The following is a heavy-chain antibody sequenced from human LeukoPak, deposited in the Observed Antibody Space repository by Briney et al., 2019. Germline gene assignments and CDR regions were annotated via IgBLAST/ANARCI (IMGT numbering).Heavy chain of an antibody. CDR2: LYQSGST. D-gene: IGHD2/OR15-2a*01. V-gene: IGHV4-4*02. J-gene: IGHJ4*02. CDR3: ARSGTSFSDTVDY. Sequence: SETLSLTCAVSGGSISSTKWWSGVRQPPGKGLEGIGELYQSGSTNYSPSLRSRLTISLDKSKNQFSLKLTSVTAADTAVYYCARSGTSFSDTVDYWGEGALVTVSS. CDR1: GGSISSTKW.